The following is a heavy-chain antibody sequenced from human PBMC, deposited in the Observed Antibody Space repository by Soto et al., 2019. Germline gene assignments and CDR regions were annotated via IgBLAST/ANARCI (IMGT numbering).Heavy chain of an antibody. CDR3: TREPRDY. J-gene: IGHJ4*02. CDR1: GFTFGDYA. CDR2: IRSKAYGGTT. Sequence: PGGSLRLSCTASGFTFGDYAMSWVRQAPGKGLGWVGFIRSKAYGGTTEYAASVKGRFTISRDDSKSIAYLQMNSLKTEDTAVYYCTREPRDYWGQGALVTVSS. V-gene: IGHV3-49*04.